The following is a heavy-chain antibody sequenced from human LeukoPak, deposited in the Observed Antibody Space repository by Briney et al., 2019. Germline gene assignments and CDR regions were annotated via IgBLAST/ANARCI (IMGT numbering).Heavy chain of an antibody. D-gene: IGHD6-6*01. CDR2: IYSGGST. J-gene: IGHJ6*03. CDR3: ARAIVPLEYSSSSHFYYYYMDV. V-gene: IGHV3-53*01. CDR1: GFAVSSDY. Sequence: GGSLRLSCAASGFAVSSDYMSWVRQVPGKGLEWVSIIYSGGSTYYADSVKGRFTISRDNSKNTLYLQMNSLRGEDTAVYYCARAIVPLEYSSSSHFYYYYMDVWGKGTTVAVSS.